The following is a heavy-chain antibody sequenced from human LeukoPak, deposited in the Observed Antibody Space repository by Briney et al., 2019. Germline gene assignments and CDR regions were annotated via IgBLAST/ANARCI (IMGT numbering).Heavy chain of an antibody. CDR2: ITGSESST. V-gene: IGHV3-23*01. D-gene: IGHD6-19*01. J-gene: IGHJ4*02. Sequence: TGGSLRLSCAASGFTFGSYAMTWVRQAPGKGLEWVSVITGSESSTYYADSVRGRFTISRGNPKNTLYLQMNSLRADDTAVYYCAKHRGSGVAGTGGVESWGQGTLVTVSS. CDR3: AKHRGSGVAGTGGVES. CDR1: GFTFGSYA.